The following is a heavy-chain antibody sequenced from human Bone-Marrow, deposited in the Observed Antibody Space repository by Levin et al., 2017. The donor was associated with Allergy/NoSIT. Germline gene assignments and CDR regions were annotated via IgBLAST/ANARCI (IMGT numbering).Heavy chain of an antibody. D-gene: IGHD5-12*01. J-gene: IGHJ5*02. V-gene: IGHV3-7*01. CDR2: IKADGSEK. CDR1: GFTFSNSW. Sequence: GGSLRLSCAASGFTFSNSWMSWVRQTPGKGLEWVANIKADGSEKYYVDSVKGRFTISRDNAKNSLYVQMNSLRAEDTAVYYCARDQFRRATIGARWFDPWGQGTLVIVSS. CDR3: ARDQFRRATIGARWFDP.